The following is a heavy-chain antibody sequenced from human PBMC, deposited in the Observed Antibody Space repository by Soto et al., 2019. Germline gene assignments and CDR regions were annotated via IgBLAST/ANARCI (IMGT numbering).Heavy chain of an antibody. CDR1: GYTFTSYG. J-gene: IGHJ5*02. CDR2: ISAYNGNT. Sequence: GASVKVSCKASGYTFTSYGISWVRQAPGQGLEWMGWISAYNGNTNYAQKLQGRVTMTTDTSTSTAYMELRSLRSGDTAVYYCARIQAPIVVVPAATNWFDPWGQGTLVTVSS. V-gene: IGHV1-18*04. D-gene: IGHD2-2*01. CDR3: ARIQAPIVVVPAATNWFDP.